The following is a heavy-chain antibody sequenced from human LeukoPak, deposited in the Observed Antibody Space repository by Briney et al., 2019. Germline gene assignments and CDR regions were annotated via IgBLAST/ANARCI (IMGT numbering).Heavy chain of an antibody. CDR2: ISAYNGNT. V-gene: IGHV1-18*01. CDR3: ARDRGRQQLVREFDY. J-gene: IGHJ4*02. Sequence: ASVKVSCKASGYTFTSYGISWVRQAPGQGLEWMGWISAYNGNTNYAQKLQGRVTITTDTSTSTAYMELRSLRSDDTAVYYCARDRGRQQLVREFDYWGQGTLVTVSS. D-gene: IGHD6-13*01. CDR1: GYTFTSYG.